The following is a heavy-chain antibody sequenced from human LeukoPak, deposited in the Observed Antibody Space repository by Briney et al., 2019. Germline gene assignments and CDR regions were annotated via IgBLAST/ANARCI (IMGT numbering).Heavy chain of an antibody. CDR2: IYYSGST. D-gene: IGHD7-27*01. CDR3: ARAQQLGISDY. CDR1: GGSISSYY. V-gene: IGHV4-59*01. Sequence: PSETLSLTCTVSGGSISSYYWSWIRQPPGKGLGWIGYIYYSGSTNYNPSLKSRVTISVDTSKNQFSLKLSSVTAADTAVYYCARAQQLGISDYWGQGTLVTVSS. J-gene: IGHJ4*02.